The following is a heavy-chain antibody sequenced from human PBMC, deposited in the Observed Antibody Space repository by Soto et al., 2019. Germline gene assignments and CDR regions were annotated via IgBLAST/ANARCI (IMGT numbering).Heavy chain of an antibody. CDR2: ISYDGSNK. V-gene: IGHV3-30-3*01. D-gene: IGHD6-13*01. CDR3: ARTSSSWVYYFDY. Sequence: GGSLRLSCAASGFTFSSYAMHWVRQAPGKGLEWVAVISYDGSNKYYADSVKGRFTISRDNSKNTLYLQMNSLRAEDTAVYYCARTSSSWVYYFDYWGQGTLVTVSS. J-gene: IGHJ4*02. CDR1: GFTFSSYA.